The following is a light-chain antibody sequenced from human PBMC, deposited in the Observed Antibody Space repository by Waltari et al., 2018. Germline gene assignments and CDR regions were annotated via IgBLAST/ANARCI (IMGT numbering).Light chain of an antibody. J-gene: IGKJ1*01. Sequence: AIQLTQSPSSLSASIGDRVTITCRASQGIRSALAWYQQRAGKAPNLLIYDPSRLESGVPSRFSGSGSGTDFTLTISGLQPEDFATYYCQQYNSDDWTFGQGTKVEI. CDR2: DPS. CDR1: QGIRSA. CDR3: QQYNSDDWT. V-gene: IGKV1-13*02.